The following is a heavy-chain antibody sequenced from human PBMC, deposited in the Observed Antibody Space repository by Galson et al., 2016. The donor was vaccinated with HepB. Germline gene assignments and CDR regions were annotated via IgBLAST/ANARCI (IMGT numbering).Heavy chain of an antibody. D-gene: IGHD6-19*01. CDR3: ARASPRDSSGWYPDAFDI. V-gene: IGHV4-59*13. Sequence: ETLSLTCTVSGGSISSYYWNWIRQPPGKGLEWIGAVYYTGRTYHNPSLKSRLTISVDTSKNQFSLKLSSVTAADTAVYYCARASPRDSSGWYPDAFDIWGQGTMVTVSS. J-gene: IGHJ3*02. CDR1: GGSISSYY. CDR2: VYYTGRT.